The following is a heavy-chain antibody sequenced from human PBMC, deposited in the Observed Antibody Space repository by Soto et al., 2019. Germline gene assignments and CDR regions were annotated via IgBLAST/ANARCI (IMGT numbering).Heavy chain of an antibody. V-gene: IGHV4-4*02. CDR2: IDHTGTT. CDR3: VTGFAYVWGRYRLESGDNDFDI. Sequence: SETLSITWPVSFHYIRNGNWGSWVRQPPGKGLEWIGEIDHTGTTTYNPSLKNRLSMSIDTSKNEFSLRLESVTAADTAIYYCVTGFAYVWGRYRLESGDNDFDIWGQGTMVT. D-gene: IGHD3-16*02. CDR1: FHYIRNGNW. J-gene: IGHJ3*02.